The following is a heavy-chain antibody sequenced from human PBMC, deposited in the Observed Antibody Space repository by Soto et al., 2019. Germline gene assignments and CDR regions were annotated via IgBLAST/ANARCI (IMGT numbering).Heavy chain of an antibody. Sequence: PGGSLRLSCAASGFTFGSYGMHWVRQAPGKGLEWVAVIWNDGKNKYYADSVKGRFTISRDNSKSTLDLQMNSLRVEDTAVYYCARDKGANAPIDMWGQGTMVTVSS. CDR1: GFTFGSYG. CDR3: ARDKGANAPIDM. V-gene: IGHV3-33*01. CDR2: IWNDGKNK. J-gene: IGHJ3*02.